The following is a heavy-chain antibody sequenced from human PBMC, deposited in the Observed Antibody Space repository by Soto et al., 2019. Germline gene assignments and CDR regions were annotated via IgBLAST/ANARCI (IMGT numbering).Heavy chain of an antibody. V-gene: IGHV1-18*01. Sequence: QVQLVQSGAEVKKPGASVKVSCKASGYTFTSYGISWVRQAPGQGLEWMGWLSAYNGNTKTAHKRQGRVNMPTDTSTSTAYMELRSLRSDDTAVYYCARDPDYFDYWGQGTLVTVAS. CDR1: GYTFTSYG. CDR3: ARDPDYFDY. J-gene: IGHJ4*02. CDR2: LSAYNGNT.